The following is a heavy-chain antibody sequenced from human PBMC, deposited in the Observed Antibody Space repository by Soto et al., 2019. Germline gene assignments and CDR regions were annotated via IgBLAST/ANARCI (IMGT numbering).Heavy chain of an antibody. Sequence: SETLSLTCTVSGGSISSDDYYWSWIRQAPGRGLEWIGYIHSSGSIYYNPSLKSRATMSIDTAGNQFSLKVSSVTVADTAVYYCARDLDGLHDDTSGPFPRPGWGQGTLVTVS. J-gene: IGHJ1*01. CDR3: ARDLDGLHDDTSGPFPRPG. V-gene: IGHV4-30-4*01. CDR2: IHSSGSI. D-gene: IGHD3-22*01. CDR1: GGSISSDDYY.